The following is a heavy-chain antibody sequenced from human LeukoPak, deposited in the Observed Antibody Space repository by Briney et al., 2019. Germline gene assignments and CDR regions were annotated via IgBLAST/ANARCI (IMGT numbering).Heavy chain of an antibody. CDR1: GGSISGSSYY. CDR3: ARDYDSGGYYGRWFDP. J-gene: IGHJ5*02. CDR2: IYYTGRT. D-gene: IGHD3-22*01. Sequence: KTSETLSLTCTVSGGSISGSSYYWGWIRQPPGKGLEWIGTIYYTGRTYHNPSLKSGVTISVDTSKNQFSLKLSSVTAADTAFYYCARDYDSGGYYGRWFDPWGQGTLVTVSS. V-gene: IGHV4-39*02.